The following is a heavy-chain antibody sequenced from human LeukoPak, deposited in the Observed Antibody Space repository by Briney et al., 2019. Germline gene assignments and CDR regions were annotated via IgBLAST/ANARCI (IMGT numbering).Heavy chain of an antibody. D-gene: IGHD4/OR15-4a*01. J-gene: IGHJ4*02. Sequence: SETLSLTCTVSGGSISIYYWSWIRQPPGKGLEWIGYIYDSGSTNYNPSFKSRVTISVDTSKNQFSLKLSSVTAADTAVYYCARRAGAYSHPYDYWGQGTLVTVSS. CDR2: IYDSGST. V-gene: IGHV4-59*01. CDR1: GGSISIYY. CDR3: ARRAGAYSHPYDY.